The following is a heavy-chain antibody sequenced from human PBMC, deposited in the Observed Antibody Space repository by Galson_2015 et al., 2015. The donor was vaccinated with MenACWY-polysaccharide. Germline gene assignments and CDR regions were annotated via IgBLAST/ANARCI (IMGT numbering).Heavy chain of an antibody. Sequence: SLRLSCAASGLTFSNWWMNWVRQAPGKGLEWVARIKRDGSRKNYADSVKGRFTISRDNAKNTLYVQMNSLRAGDTAVYFCARANSYGYGDFWGQGTLVTVSS. CDR2: IKRDGSRK. J-gene: IGHJ4*02. D-gene: IGHD5-18*01. CDR3: ARANSYGYGDF. CDR1: GLTFSNWW. V-gene: IGHV3-74*01.